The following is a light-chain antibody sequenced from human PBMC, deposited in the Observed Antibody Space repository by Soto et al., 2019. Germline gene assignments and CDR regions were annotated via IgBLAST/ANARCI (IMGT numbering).Light chain of an antibody. Sequence: QSALTQPPSASGSPGQSVTIPCAGTSTDVGEYNYVSWYQQHPGKVPELIIFEVNKRPSGVPDRFSGSKSGDTASLTVSGLQAEDEADYYCSSFVGAPVIFGGGTKLTVL. J-gene: IGLJ2*01. CDR3: SSFVGAPVI. V-gene: IGLV2-8*01. CDR2: EVN. CDR1: STDVGEYNY.